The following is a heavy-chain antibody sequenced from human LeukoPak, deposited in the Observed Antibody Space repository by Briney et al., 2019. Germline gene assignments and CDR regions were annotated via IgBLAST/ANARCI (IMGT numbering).Heavy chain of an antibody. CDR2: ISSSSSYI. J-gene: IGHJ4*02. CDR1: GFTFSRYA. D-gene: IGHD5-24*01. V-gene: IGHV3-21*01. CDR3: ARVRDGYNSDY. Sequence: PGGSLRLSCAASGFTFSRYAMNWVRQAPGKGLEWVSSISSSSSYIYYADSVKGRFTISRDNAKNSLYLQMNSLRAEDTAVYYCARVRDGYNSDYWGQGTLVTVSS.